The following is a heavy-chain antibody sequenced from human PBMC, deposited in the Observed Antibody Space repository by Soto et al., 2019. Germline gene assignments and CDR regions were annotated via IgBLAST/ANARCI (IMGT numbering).Heavy chain of an antibody. D-gene: IGHD3-22*01. CDR3: DRGINYYDLPGWSDP. J-gene: IGHJ5*02. Sequence: GGSLRLSCAASGFSFSRYGIHWVRQAPGKGLEWVAVISYDESTTFYADSVKGRFTISRDNSKNTLYLQMNSLRAEDTAVYYCDRGINYYDLPGWSDPWDQGTLVTVS. CDR1: GFSFSRYG. V-gene: IGHV3-30*03. CDR2: ISYDESTT.